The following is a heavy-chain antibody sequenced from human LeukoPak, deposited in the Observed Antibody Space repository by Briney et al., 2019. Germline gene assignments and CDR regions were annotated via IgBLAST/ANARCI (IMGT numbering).Heavy chain of an antibody. J-gene: IGHJ4*02. CDR2: MNPNSGNT. D-gene: IGHD5-12*01. Sequence: ASVKASCKASGYTFTSYDINWVRQATGQGLEWMGWMNPNSGNTGYAQKFQGRVTITRNTSISTAYMELSSLRSEDTAVYYCARGRGYSGYLYFDYWGQGTLVTVSS. CDR1: GYTFTSYD. CDR3: ARGRGYSGYLYFDY. V-gene: IGHV1-8*03.